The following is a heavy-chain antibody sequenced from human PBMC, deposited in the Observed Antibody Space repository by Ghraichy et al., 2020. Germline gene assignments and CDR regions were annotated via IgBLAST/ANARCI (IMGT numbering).Heavy chain of an antibody. J-gene: IGHJ2*01. CDR2: ISSSSSTI. CDR1: GFTFSSYS. Sequence: GGSLRLSCAASGFTFSSYSMNWVRQAPGKGLEWVSYISSSSSTIYYADSVKGRFTISRDNAKNSLYLQMNSLRDEDTAVYYCARDFPGGEGELSLFRNWYFDLWGRGTLVTVSS. D-gene: IGHD3-16*02. V-gene: IGHV3-48*02. CDR3: ARDFPGGEGELSLFRNWYFDL.